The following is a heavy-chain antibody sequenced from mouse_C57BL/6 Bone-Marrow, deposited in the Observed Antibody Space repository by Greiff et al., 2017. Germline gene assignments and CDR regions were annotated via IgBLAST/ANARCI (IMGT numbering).Heavy chain of an antibody. CDR3: ARKSQRGWFAY. CDR2: INPSSGYT. Sequence: QVQLKQSGAELARPGASVKMSCKASGYTFTSYTMHWVKQRPGQGLEWIGYINPSSGYTKYNQKFNDKATLTADKSSSTAYMQLSSMTSEDSAVYYCARKSQRGWFAYWGQGTLVTVSA. J-gene: IGHJ3*01. CDR1: GYTFTSYT. V-gene: IGHV1-4*01. D-gene: IGHD1-3*01.